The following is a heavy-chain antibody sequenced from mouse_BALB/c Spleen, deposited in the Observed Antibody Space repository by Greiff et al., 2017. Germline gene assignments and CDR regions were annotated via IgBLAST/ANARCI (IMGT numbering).Heavy chain of an antibody. V-gene: IGHV1S81*02. J-gene: IGHJ4*01. D-gene: IGHD1-1*02. CDR1: GYTFTSYY. CDR2: INPSNGGT. CDR3: ARSVALYAMDY. Sequence: QVQLQQSGAELVKPGASVKLSCKASGYTFTSYYMYWVKQRPGQGLEWIGEINPSNGGTNFNEKFKSKATLTVDKSSSTAYMQLSSLTSEDSAVYYCARSVALYAMDYWGQGTSVTVSS.